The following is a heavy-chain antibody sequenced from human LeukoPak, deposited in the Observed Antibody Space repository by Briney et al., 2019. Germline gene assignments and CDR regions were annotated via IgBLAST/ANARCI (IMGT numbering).Heavy chain of an antibody. V-gene: IGHV4-39*01. Sequence: PSETLSLTCTVSGGPIGSPNHFWGWVRQPPGKGLEWIGSVYYGGSTYSNPSLKSRVTMSADTSKNQFSLTLSSVTAADTAVYYCARVVAGTKDFQHWGQGTLVTVSS. D-gene: IGHD6-19*01. J-gene: IGHJ1*01. CDR1: GGPIGSPNHF. CDR3: ARVVAGTKDFQH. CDR2: VYYGGST.